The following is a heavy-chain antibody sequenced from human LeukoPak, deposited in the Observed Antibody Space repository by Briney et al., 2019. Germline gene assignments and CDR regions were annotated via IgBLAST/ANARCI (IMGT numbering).Heavy chain of an antibody. V-gene: IGHV3-48*01. CDR1: GFTVSSNY. CDR3: ARERSRGDWYFDY. Sequence: GGSLRLSCAASGFTVSSNYMNWVRQAPGKGLEWVSYISSSSSTIYYADSVKGRFTISRDNAKNSLYLQMNSLRAEDTAVYYCARERSRGDWYFDYWGQGTLVTVSS. J-gene: IGHJ4*02. CDR2: ISSSSSTI. D-gene: IGHD3-16*01.